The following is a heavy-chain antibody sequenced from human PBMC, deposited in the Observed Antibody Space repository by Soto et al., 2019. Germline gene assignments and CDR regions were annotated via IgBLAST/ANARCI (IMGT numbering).Heavy chain of an antibody. V-gene: IGHV4-31*03. CDR3: ASGSYDFWSGYHGGFDY. D-gene: IGHD3-3*01. CDR1: GGSISSGGYY. Sequence: QVQLQESGPGLVKPSQTLSLTCTVSGGSISSGGYYWSWIRQHPGKGLEWIGYIYYSGSTYYNPSLKSRVTISVDTSKNQFSLKLSSVTAADTAVYYCASGSYDFWSGYHGGFDYWGQGTLVTVSS. J-gene: IGHJ4*02. CDR2: IYYSGST.